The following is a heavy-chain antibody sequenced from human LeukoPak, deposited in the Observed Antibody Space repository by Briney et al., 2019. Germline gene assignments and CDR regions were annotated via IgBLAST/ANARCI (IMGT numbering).Heavy chain of an antibody. D-gene: IGHD3-10*01. CDR3: ARDRTMVRGVGAGDN. J-gene: IGHJ4*02. V-gene: IGHV3-7*01. CDR1: GFTFSTYW. CDR2: IKHDGSEK. Sequence: GGSLRLSCAASGFTFSTYWMSWVRQAPGKGLEWVANIKHDGSEKNYVDSVRGRFTISKDNAKSSLYLQMNSLRAEDTAVYYCARDRTMVRGVGAGDNWGQGTLVAISS.